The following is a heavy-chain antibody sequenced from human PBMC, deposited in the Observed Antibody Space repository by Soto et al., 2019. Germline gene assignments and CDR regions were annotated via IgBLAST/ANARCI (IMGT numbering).Heavy chain of an antibody. CDR3: ARDRAAGGY. CDR2: ISSGGDTI. CDR1: GFSFSNYE. V-gene: IGHV3-48*03. Sequence: GGSVRLSXAASGFSFSNYEMNWVRQAPGKGLEWVAYISSGGDTIHYADSVRGRFTVSRDNARNSLSLQMNTLRVEDTALYYCARDRAAGGYWGQGTLVTVSS. J-gene: IGHJ4*02. D-gene: IGHD6-13*01.